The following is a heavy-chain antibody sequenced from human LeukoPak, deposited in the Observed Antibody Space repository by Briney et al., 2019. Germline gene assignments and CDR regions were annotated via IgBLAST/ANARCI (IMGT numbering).Heavy chain of an antibody. Sequence: GGSLRLSCAASGFTVSSNYISWVRQAPGKGLEWVSVIYSGGSTYYADSVKGRFTISRDNSKNTLYLQMNSLRAEDTAVYYCARESRSGDYPYYYYYMDVWGKGTTVTVSS. CDR1: GFTVSSNY. V-gene: IGHV3-53*01. CDR2: IYSGGST. J-gene: IGHJ6*03. CDR3: ARESRSGDYPYYYYYMDV. D-gene: IGHD4-17*01.